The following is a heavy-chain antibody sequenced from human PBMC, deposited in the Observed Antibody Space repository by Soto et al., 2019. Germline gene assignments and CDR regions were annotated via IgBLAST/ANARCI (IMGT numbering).Heavy chain of an antibody. V-gene: IGHV1-69*06. Sequence: QVQLVQSGAEVKKPGSSVKVSCKASGGTFSSYAISWVRQAPVQGLECMGGIIPIFGTANYAQKFHGRVTITADKSTSTAYMELSSLRSEDTAVYYCARDLWTVTTEGDWYFDLWGRGTLVTVSS. J-gene: IGHJ2*01. CDR2: IIPIFGTA. CDR3: ARDLWTVTTEGDWYFDL. CDR1: GGTFSSYA. D-gene: IGHD4-17*01.